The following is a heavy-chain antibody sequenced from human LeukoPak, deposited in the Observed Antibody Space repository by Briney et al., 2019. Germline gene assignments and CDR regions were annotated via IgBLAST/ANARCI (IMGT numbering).Heavy chain of an antibody. Sequence: GGSLRLSCAASGFTFTSYAMNWARQAPGKGLEWVASINHNGNVNYYVDSVKGRFTISRDNAKNSLYLQMSNLRAEDTAVYFCARGGGLDVWGQGATVTVSS. CDR2: INHNGNVN. V-gene: IGHV3-7*03. CDR1: GFTFTSYA. D-gene: IGHD3-16*01. J-gene: IGHJ6*02. CDR3: ARGGGLDV.